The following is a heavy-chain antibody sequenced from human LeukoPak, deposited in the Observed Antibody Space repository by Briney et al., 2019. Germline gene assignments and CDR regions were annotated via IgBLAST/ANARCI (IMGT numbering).Heavy chain of an antibody. CDR3: ARTPRSIVVVPAASIVEY. Sequence: PSETLSLTCTVSGGSISSGSYYWSWIRQPAGKGLEWIGRIYTSGSTNYNPSLKSRVTISVDTSKNQFSLKLSSVTAADTAVYYCARTPRSIVVVPAASIVEYWGQGTLVTVSS. D-gene: IGHD2-2*01. V-gene: IGHV4-61*02. CDR2: IYTSGST. J-gene: IGHJ4*02. CDR1: GGSISSGSYY.